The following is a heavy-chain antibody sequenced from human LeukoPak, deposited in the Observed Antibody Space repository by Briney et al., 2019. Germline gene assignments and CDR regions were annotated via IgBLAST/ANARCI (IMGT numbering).Heavy chain of an antibody. CDR3: AKGDYYDSSGYCAY. CDR1: GFTFDDYA. V-gene: IGHV3-9*01. Sequence: GGSLRLSCAASGFTFDDYAMHWVRQAPGKGLEWASGISWNSGSIGYADSVKGRFTISRDNARSSLYLQMNNLRTEDTALYYCAKGDYYDSSGYCAYWGLGTLVSVSS. J-gene: IGHJ4*02. CDR2: ISWNSGSI. D-gene: IGHD3-22*01.